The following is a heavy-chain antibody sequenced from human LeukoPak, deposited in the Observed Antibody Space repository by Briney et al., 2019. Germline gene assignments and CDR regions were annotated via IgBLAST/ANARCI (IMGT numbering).Heavy chain of an antibody. D-gene: IGHD2-15*01. Sequence: GASVKVSCKASGYTFTNYYIHWVRXAPGQXLEWMGIISPSGGSTAYAQRFQGRVTVTRDTSTSTVYMELSSLRSEDTAVYYCARGPSQQDFDHWGQGTLVTVSS. CDR2: ISPSGGST. V-gene: IGHV1-46*01. CDR3: ARGPSQQDFDH. J-gene: IGHJ4*02. CDR1: GYTFTNYY.